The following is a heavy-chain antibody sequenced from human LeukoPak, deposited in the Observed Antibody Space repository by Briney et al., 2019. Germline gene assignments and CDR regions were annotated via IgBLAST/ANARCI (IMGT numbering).Heavy chain of an antibody. J-gene: IGHJ4*02. V-gene: IGHV5-51*01. CDR1: GFGFSSSW. Sequence: GESLKISCYGSGFGFSSSWIGWVRQMPGKGLEWMGFIYPGDSDTRYSPSFQAQVTISADKSISTAYLQWSSLKASDTAIYYCARRLDYGGNSHGYWGQGTLVTVPS. D-gene: IGHD4-23*01. CDR2: IYPGDSDT. CDR3: ARRLDYGGNSHGY.